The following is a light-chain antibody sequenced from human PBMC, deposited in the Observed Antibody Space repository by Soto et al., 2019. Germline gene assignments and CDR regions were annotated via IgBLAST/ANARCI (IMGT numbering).Light chain of an antibody. V-gene: IGKV3-15*01. CDR1: QSVSSN. J-gene: IGKJ1*01. CDR3: QTSNKWAGT. Sequence: CSIIQSVSSNLAWYQQKLGQAPRLLIYGASTRATGISARISGSGSGTEFTLTLRTLQSDDTALYNCQTSNKWAGTFAQGTKVDIK. CDR2: GAS.